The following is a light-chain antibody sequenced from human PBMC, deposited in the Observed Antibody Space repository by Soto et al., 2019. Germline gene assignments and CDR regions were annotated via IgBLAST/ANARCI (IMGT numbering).Light chain of an antibody. CDR3: CSYAGSSTLVV. J-gene: IGLJ2*01. Sequence: QSALTQPASVSGSPGQSITISCTGTSSDVGSYNLVSWYQQHPGKAPKLIIYEGSKRPSGVSNRFSGSKSGNTASLTISGLQAEDEAEYYCCSYAGSSTLVVFGGGTKLTV. V-gene: IGLV2-23*01. CDR2: EGS. CDR1: SSDVGSYNL.